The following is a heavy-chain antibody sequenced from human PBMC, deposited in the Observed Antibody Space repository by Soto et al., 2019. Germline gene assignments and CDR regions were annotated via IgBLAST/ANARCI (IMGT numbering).Heavy chain of an antibody. CDR1: GYTVTSYG. J-gene: IGHJ4*02. Sequence: QVQLVQSGAEVKKPGASVKVSCKASGYTVTSYGISWVRQAPGQGLEWMGGISAYNGNTNHAQKLQGRVTMTTDTCTSTAYMELRSLRSDDTAVYYCARDPLGNYGDYYFDYWGQGTLVTVSS. D-gene: IGHD4-17*01. V-gene: IGHV1-18*01. CDR2: ISAYNGNT. CDR3: ARDPLGNYGDYYFDY.